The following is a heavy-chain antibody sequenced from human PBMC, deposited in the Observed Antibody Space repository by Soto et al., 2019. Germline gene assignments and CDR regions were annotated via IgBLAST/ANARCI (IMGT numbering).Heavy chain of an antibody. Sequence: QVQLVQSGAEVKKPGASVKVSCKASGYTFTSYDINWVRQATGQGLEWMGWMNPNSGNTGYAQKFRRRFPMTRTTSISTAYLALSSLRSEHTAVYYCARATTGTSSMDVWGQGTTVTVSS. V-gene: IGHV1-8*01. CDR1: GYTFTSYD. J-gene: IGHJ6*02. D-gene: IGHD1-1*01. CDR3: ARATTGTSSMDV. CDR2: MNPNSGNT.